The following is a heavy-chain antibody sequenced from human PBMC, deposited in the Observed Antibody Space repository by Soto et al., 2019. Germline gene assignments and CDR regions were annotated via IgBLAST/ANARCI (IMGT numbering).Heavy chain of an antibody. D-gene: IGHD6-6*01. J-gene: IGHJ4*02. Sequence: SGGSLRLSCAASGFTFSSYSMNWVRQAPGKGLEWVSYISSSSSTIYYADSVKGRFTISRDNAKNSLYLQMNSLRAEDTAVYYCARDLRSSFAYWGQGTLVTVSS. V-gene: IGHV3-48*01. CDR1: GFTFSSYS. CDR3: ARDLRSSFAY. CDR2: ISSSSSTI.